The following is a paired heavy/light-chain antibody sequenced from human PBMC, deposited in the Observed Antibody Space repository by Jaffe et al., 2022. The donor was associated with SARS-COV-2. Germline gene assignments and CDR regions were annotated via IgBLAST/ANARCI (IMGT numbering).Heavy chain of an antibody. J-gene: IGHJ4*02. CDR2: INVGNGDT. CDR3: ARGRRYYYNTNEDPDMYYFDY. D-gene: IGHD3-22*01. Sequence: QVQLVQSGPEVKKPGASVKVSCKASGYTFTTYSMHWVRQAPGQRLEWMGWINVGNGDTKYSQKFQGRVTIIKDTSTTSAYMELSSLRSEDTALYYCARGRRYYYNTNEDPDMYYFDYWGQGTLVTVSS. CDR1: GYTFTTYS. V-gene: IGHV1-3*01.
Light chain of an antibody. CDR2: RNY. J-gene: IGLJ3*02. Sequence: QSVLTQPPSASGTPGQRVTISCSGGSSNIGNNYVYWYQQLPGTAPRLLIYRNYERPSGVPDRFSASKSGTSASLAISGLRSEDEADYFCAAWDASLSAWVFGGGTTLTAL. CDR1: SSNIGNNY. CDR3: AAWDASLSAWV. V-gene: IGLV1-47*01.